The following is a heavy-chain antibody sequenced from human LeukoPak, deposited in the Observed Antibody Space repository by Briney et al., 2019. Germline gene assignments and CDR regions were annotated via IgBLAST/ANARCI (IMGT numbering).Heavy chain of an antibody. CDR1: GFTFSSYA. Sequence: PGGSLRLSCAASGFTFSSYAMSWVRQAPGKGLEWIGEINHSGSTNYNPSLKSRVTISVDTSKNQFSLKLSSVTAADTAVYYCACDGPETNDYSTYWGQGTLVTVSS. CDR2: INHSGST. CDR3: ACDGPETNDYSTY. V-gene: IGHV4-34*08. J-gene: IGHJ4*02. D-gene: IGHD4-11*01.